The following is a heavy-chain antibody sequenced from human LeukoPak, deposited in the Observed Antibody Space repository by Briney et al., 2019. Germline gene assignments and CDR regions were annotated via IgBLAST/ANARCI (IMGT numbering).Heavy chain of an antibody. CDR2: INPNSGGT. J-gene: IGHJ6*02. CDR3: ARRRGPLYYYYGMDV. CDR1: GYTFTGYY. Sequence: ASVKVSCTASGYTFTGYYMHWVRQAPGQGLEWMGWINPNSGGTNYAQKFQGRVTLTRDTPISTAYMELSRLRSDDTAVYYCARRRGPLYYYYGMDVWGQGTTVTVSS. V-gene: IGHV1-2*02.